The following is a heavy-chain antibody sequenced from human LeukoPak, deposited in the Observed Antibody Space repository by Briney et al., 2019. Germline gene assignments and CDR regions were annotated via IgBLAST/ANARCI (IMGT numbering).Heavy chain of an antibody. D-gene: IGHD4-11*01. CDR3: ARKRDYRKDAFDI. V-gene: IGHV3-48*03. CDR2: ISSSGSTI. J-gene: IGHJ3*02. CDR1: GFTLSSYE. Sequence: GGSLRLSCAASGFTLSSYEMNWVRQAPGKGLEGVSYISSSGSTIYYADSVKGRFTISRDNAKNSLYLQMNSLRAEDTAVYYCARKRDYRKDAFDIWGQGTMVTVSS.